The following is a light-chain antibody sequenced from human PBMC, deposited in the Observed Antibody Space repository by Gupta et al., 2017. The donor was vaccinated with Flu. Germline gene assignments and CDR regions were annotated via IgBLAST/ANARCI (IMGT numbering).Light chain of an antibody. CDR2: VKS. J-gene: IGLJ1*01. V-gene: IGLV1-40*01. Sequence: LTQPPSVSGPPGQRVTISCTVSTSNIWAGYDVQWHHQLSGTAPNILIYVKSNRPSGVPDRFSGPKSGTSACIATTGIQAEDEADYDGHSYDSTLTGPSYVFGTGTKVTVL. CDR1: TSNIWAGYD. CDR3: HSYDSTLTGPSYV.